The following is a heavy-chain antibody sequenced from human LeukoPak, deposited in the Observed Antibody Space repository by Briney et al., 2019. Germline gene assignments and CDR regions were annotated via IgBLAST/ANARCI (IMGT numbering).Heavy chain of an antibody. Sequence: PSETLSLTCIVSGASPSSRYRSWIRQPPGRTLEWIGYIYNGRDTNYNPSLTSRVTISVDTSKNQFSLKLTSLTAADTAMYYCAQTTGWPGFDFWGPGALVTVSS. D-gene: IGHD6-19*01. J-gene: IGHJ4*02. CDR3: AQTTGWPGFDF. V-gene: IGHV4-4*08. CDR1: GASPSSRY. CDR2: IYNGRDT.